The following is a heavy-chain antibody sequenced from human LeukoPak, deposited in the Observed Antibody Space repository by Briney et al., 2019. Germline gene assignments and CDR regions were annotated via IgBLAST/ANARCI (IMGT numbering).Heavy chain of an antibody. D-gene: IGHD3-22*01. CDR2: ISGSGGST. Sequence: GGSLRLSCAASGFTFSSYAMSWVRQAPGKGLEWVSAISGSGGSTYYADSVKGRFTISRDNSKNTLYLQMNSLRAEDTAVYYCALMATGYYDSSTFDYWGQGTLVTVSS. V-gene: IGHV3-23*01. J-gene: IGHJ4*02. CDR3: ALMATGYYDSSTFDY. CDR1: GFTFSSYA.